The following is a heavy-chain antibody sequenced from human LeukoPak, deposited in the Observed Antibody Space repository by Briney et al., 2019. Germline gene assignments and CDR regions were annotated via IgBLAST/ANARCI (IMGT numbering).Heavy chain of an antibody. J-gene: IGHJ3*02. V-gene: IGHV4-31*03. CDR2: IYYSGTA. CDR1: GGSISSDGYY. CDR3: ARYRDSGGRLAFDI. Sequence: SETLSLTCTVSGGSISSDGYYWTWIRQHPGKGLEWIGYIYYSGTAYYNPSLESRVTLSVDTSKNQFSLRLSSVTAADTAIYYCARYRDSGGRLAFDIWGQGTMATVSS. D-gene: IGHD2-15*01.